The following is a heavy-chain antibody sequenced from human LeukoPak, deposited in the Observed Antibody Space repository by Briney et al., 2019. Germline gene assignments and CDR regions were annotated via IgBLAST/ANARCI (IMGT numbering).Heavy chain of an antibody. D-gene: IGHD5-24*01. CDR3: ARCRDSYNYDAFDI. CDR1: GFTFSSYW. J-gene: IGHJ3*02. V-gene: IGHV3-74*01. CDR2: INSDGSST. Sequence: GGSLRLSCAASGFTFSSYWMHWVRQAPGKGLVWVSRINSDGSSTSYADSVKGRFTISRDNAKNTLYLQMNSLRAEDTAVYYCARCRDSYNYDAFDIWGQGTMVTVSS.